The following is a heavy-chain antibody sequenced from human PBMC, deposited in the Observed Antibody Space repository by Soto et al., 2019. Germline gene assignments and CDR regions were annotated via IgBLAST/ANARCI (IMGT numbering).Heavy chain of an antibody. CDR2: ISGYNGNT. CDR3: ARDLKEYCSDGKCNWFDP. D-gene: IGHD2-15*01. CDR1: GYTFTNYG. Sequence: ASVKVSCKTSGYTFTNYGISWVRQAPGQGLEWMGWISGYNGNTNHAQNLQGRVTISFDASKNQISLQVRSATAADAAVYYCARDLKEYCSDGKCNWFDPWGQGTLVTVSS. V-gene: IGHV1-18*01. J-gene: IGHJ5*02.